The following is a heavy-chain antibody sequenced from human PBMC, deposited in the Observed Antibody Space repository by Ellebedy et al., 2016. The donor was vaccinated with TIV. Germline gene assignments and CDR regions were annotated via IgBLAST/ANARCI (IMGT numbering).Heavy chain of an antibody. V-gene: IGHV3-53*01. CDR2: IYSGGGT. Sequence: GESLKISCAASGFSVSSNYMNWVRQAPGKGLEWVSVIYSGGGTYYADSVKGRFTISRDNSKNTLYLQMNSLRAEDTAVYYCARGSQESNSGMDVWGQGTTVTVSS. D-gene: IGHD4-11*01. CDR1: GFSVSSNY. CDR3: ARGSQESNSGMDV. J-gene: IGHJ6*02.